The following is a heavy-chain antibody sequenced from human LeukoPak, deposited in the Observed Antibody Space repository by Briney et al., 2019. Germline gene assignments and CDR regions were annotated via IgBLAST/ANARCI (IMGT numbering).Heavy chain of an antibody. Sequence: GGSLRLSCAASGFTFDDYATHWVRQAPGKGLEWVSGISWNSGSIGYADSVKGRFTISRDNAKNSLYLQMNSLRAEDTALYYCAKELTGFDYWGQGTLVTVSS. V-gene: IGHV3-9*01. CDR1: GFTFDDYA. CDR2: ISWNSGSI. J-gene: IGHJ4*02. CDR3: AKELTGFDY.